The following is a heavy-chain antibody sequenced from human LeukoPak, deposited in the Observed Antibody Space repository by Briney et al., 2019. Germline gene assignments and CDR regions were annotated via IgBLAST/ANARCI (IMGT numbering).Heavy chain of an antibody. D-gene: IGHD5-18*01. V-gene: IGHV3-20*04. J-gene: IGHJ4*02. CDR2: INWSGGST. CDR3: ARDGYSYGYSLATNFDY. CDR1: GFTFDDYG. Sequence: GGSLRLSCAASGFTFDDYGMSWVRQAPGKGLEWVSGINWSGGSTGYADSVKGRFTISRDNAKNSLYLQMNSLRAEDTALYYCARDGYSYGYSLATNFDYWGQGTLVTVSS.